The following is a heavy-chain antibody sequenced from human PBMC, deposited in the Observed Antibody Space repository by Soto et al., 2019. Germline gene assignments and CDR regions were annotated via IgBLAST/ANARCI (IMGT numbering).Heavy chain of an antibody. V-gene: IGHV4-38-2*02. Sequence: SETLSLTCAVSGYFISNGYYWDWIRQPPGRGLEWIGSIYPTGTTYYNPSLKSRVTISVDTSKNHFSLKLTSVTAADTAVYYCARDANYGLYYFDHWGQGTLVTVSS. CDR1: GYFISNGYY. J-gene: IGHJ4*02. CDR2: IYPTGTT. CDR3: ARDANYGLYYFDH. D-gene: IGHD3-10*01.